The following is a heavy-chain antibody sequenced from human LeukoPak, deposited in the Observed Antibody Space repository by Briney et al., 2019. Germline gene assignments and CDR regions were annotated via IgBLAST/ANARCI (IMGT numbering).Heavy chain of an antibody. D-gene: IGHD5-12*01. CDR3: ARRVATYYFDY. CDR2: ISGSGGST. Sequence: GGSLRLSCAASGFTFSSYAMSWVRQAPGKGLEWVSAISGSGGSTYHADSVKGRITISRDDSKNTLYLQMNSLRAEDTAVYYCARRVATYYFDYWAQGTLVTVSS. CDR1: GFTFSSYA. J-gene: IGHJ4*02. V-gene: IGHV3-23*01.